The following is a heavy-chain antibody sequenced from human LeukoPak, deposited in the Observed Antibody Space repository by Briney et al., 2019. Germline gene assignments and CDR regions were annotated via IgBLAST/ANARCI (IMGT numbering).Heavy chain of an antibody. V-gene: IGHV1-2*02. J-gene: IGHJ4*02. D-gene: IGHD6-13*01. CDR1: GYTFTGYY. Sequence: ASVKVSCKASGYTFTGYYMHWVRQAPGQGLEWMGWINPNSGGTNYAQKFQGRVTMTRDTSTSTVYMELSSLRSEDTAVYYCARDRIAAAGTAFDYWGQGTLVTVSS. CDR3: ARDRIAAAGTAFDY. CDR2: INPNSGGT.